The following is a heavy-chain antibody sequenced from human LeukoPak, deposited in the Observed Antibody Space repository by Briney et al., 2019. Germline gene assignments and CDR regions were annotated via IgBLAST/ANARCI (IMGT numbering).Heavy chain of an antibody. CDR3: VKDRGGSPFYGMDV. CDR1: GFTFSSYA. V-gene: IGHV3-23*01. D-gene: IGHD1-26*01. CDR2: ISGSGGAGT. J-gene: IGHJ6*02. Sequence: GGSLRLSCAGSGFTFSSYAMSWVRQAPGKGLEWVSTISGSGGAGTYYADSVKGRFTVSRDNSRNTLYLPLNSLRAEDTAVYYCVKDRGGSPFYGMDVWGQGTTVTVSS.